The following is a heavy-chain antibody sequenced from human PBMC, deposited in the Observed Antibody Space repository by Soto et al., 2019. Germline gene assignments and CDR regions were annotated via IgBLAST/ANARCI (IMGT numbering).Heavy chain of an antibody. CDR1: GFTFSSYW. CDR3: ARGAMGSYYYDY. J-gene: IGHJ4*02. Sequence: EVQLVESGGGLVQSGGSLRLSCAASGFTFSSYWMHWVRQAPGKGLVWVSRIKGDESSTNYADSVKGRFTISRDNAKDTVFLQMSDLRAEDTAVYYCARGAMGSYYYDYWGQGILVTVSS. CDR2: IKGDESST. D-gene: IGHD3-10*01. V-gene: IGHV3-74*01.